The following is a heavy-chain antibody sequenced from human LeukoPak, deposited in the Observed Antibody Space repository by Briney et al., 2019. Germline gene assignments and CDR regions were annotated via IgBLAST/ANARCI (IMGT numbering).Heavy chain of an antibody. CDR2: ISAYNGNT. CDR1: GYTFTSYG. V-gene: IGHV1-18*01. D-gene: IGHD2-21*02. J-gene: IGHJ3*02. Sequence: GASVKVSCKASGYTFTSYGISWVRQAPGQGLEWMGWISAYNGNTNYAQKLQGRVTMTTDTSTSTAYMELRSLRSDDTAVYYCARDKHIVVVTAIPGLNDAFDIWGQGTMVTVSS. CDR3: ARDKHIVVVTAIPGLNDAFDI.